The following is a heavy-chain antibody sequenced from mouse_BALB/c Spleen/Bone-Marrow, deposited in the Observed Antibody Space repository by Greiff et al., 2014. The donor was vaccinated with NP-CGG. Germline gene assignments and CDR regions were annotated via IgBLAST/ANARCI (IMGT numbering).Heavy chain of an antibody. D-gene: IGHD1-3*01. Sequence: QVHLKQSGAELVKPGASVKLSCKASGYTFTSYYMYWVKQRPGQGLEWIGEINPSNGGTNFNEKFKSRATLTVDKSSSTAYMQLSGLTSEDCAVYYCARLAHWGQGTLVTVSS. J-gene: IGHJ4*01. CDR1: GYTFTSYY. V-gene: IGHV1-53*01. CDR3: ARLAH. CDR2: INPSNGGT.